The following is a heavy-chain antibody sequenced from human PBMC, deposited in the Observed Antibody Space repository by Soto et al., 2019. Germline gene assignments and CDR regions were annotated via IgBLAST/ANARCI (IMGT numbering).Heavy chain of an antibody. CDR2: ITTDKGKT. CDR1: GYTFTSFG. CDR3: ATGPPAFDY. Sequence: ASVKVSCKTSGYTFTSFGISWVRQAPGQGLEWMGWITTDKGKTNYAQKFQGRVTMTTDTSTSTAYMELRSLRSDDTAVYYCATGPPAFDYWGQGTLVTVSS. V-gene: IGHV1-18*01. J-gene: IGHJ4*02.